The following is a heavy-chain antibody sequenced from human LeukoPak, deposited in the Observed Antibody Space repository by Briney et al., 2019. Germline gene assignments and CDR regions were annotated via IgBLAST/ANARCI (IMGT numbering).Heavy chain of an antibody. J-gene: IGHJ4*02. Sequence: PGGSLRLSCAASGFTFDDYTMHWVRQAPGKGLEWVSLITWDGGSTYYADSVKGRFTISRDNSKNTLYLQMNSLRAEDTAVYYCAKIGITMIVVVKYYFDYWGQGTLVTVSS. D-gene: IGHD3-22*01. CDR2: ITWDGGST. CDR3: AKIGITMIVVVKYYFDY. CDR1: GFTFDDYT. V-gene: IGHV3-43*01.